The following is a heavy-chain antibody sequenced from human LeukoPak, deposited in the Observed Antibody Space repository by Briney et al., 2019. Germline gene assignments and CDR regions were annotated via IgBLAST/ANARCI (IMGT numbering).Heavy chain of an antibody. CDR3: VRGVSISSSWYNDI. J-gene: IGHJ3*02. D-gene: IGHD6-13*01. CDR2: ISSSSSYI. V-gene: IGHV3-21*04. CDR1: GFTFSSYS. Sequence: PGGSLRLSCAASGFTFSSYSMNWVRQAPGKGLEWVSSISSSSSYIYYADSVKGRFTISRDNAKNSLFLQMNSLRAEDTAVYYCVRGVSISSSWYNDIWGQGTMVTASS.